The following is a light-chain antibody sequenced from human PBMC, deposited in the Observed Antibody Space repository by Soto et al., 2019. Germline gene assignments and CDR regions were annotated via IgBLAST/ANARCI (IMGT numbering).Light chain of an antibody. CDR2: DAT. CDR1: RTVGNF. V-gene: IGKV3-11*01. CDR3: QQYTNTNNPWM. J-gene: IGKJ1*01. Sequence: EIVLTQSPATLSLSPGERATLSCRASRTVGNFLAWYQQKPGQAPSLLIYDATHRATGIPARFSGSGSGTDFTLTLSSLEPDDYATSYCQQYTNTNNPWMFGQGTKVDI.